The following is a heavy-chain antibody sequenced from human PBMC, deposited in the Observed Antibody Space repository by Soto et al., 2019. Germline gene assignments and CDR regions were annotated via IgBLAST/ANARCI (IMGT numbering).Heavy chain of an antibody. V-gene: IGHV1-18*01. Sequence: ASVKVSCKASGYTFTSYGISWVRQAPGQGLEWMGWISAYNGNTNYAQKLQGRVTMTTDTSTSTAYMELRSLRSDDTAVYYCARVGQGWLQTLGCGDAFDIWGQGTMVTVSS. D-gene: IGHD5-12*01. CDR3: ARVGQGWLQTLGCGDAFDI. J-gene: IGHJ3*02. CDR1: GYTFTSYG. CDR2: ISAYNGNT.